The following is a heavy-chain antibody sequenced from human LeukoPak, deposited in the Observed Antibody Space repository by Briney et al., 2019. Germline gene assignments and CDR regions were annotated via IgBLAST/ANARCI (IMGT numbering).Heavy chain of an antibody. V-gene: IGHV4-34*01. CDR2: INHSGST. CDR1: GGSFSGYY. J-gene: IGHJ4*02. D-gene: IGHD5-18*01. Sequence: SETLSLTCAVYGGSFSGYYWSWIRQPPGKGLEWIGEINHSGSTNYNPSLKSRVTISVDTSKNQFSLKLSSVTAADTAVYCCARFPLGQLWSHFDYWGQGTLVTVSS. CDR3: ARFPLGQLWSHFDY.